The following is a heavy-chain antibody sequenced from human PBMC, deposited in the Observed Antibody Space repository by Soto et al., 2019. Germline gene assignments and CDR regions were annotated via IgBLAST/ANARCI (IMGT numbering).Heavy chain of an antibody. CDR1: GFPVSSPY. J-gene: IGHJ4*02. CDR3: ARTFAGDYHLGL. CDR2: IYAGGNT. D-gene: IGHD3-16*01. Sequence: EVQLVESRGGLIQPGGSLRLSCAASGFPVSSPYMSWVRQAPGKGLEWVSVIYAGGNTYYAESVKGRFTISRDNSKNTLSLQMNSLRAEDSAVYYCARTFAGDYHLGLWGQGTRVTVSS. V-gene: IGHV3-53*01.